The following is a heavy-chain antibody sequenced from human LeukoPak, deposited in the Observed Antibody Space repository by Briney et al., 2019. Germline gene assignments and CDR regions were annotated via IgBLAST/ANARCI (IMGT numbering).Heavy chain of an antibody. CDR3: ARGLYDYVV. V-gene: IGHV3-53*01. J-gene: IGHJ4*02. CDR1: GFTVSSNY. CDR2: IYSVGST. Sequence: PGGSLRLSCAASGFTVSSNYMSWVRQAPGKGLEWVSLIYSVGSTYYADPVKGRFTISRDISKNTLYLQLNSLRAEDTAVYYCARGLYDYVVWGQGTLVTVSS. D-gene: IGHD3-16*01.